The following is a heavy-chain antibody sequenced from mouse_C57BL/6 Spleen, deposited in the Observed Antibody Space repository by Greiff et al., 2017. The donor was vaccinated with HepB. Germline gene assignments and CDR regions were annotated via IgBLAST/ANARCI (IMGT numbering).Heavy chain of an antibody. J-gene: IGHJ2*01. CDR3: AQILYDYDSYFDY. V-gene: IGHV14-2*01. Sequence: EVQRVESGAELVKPGASVKLSCTASGFNIKDYYMHWVKQRTEQGLEWIGRIDPEDGETKYAPKFQGKATITADPSSNTSYLQLSSLTSEDTAVYYGAQILYDYDSYFDYWGQGTTLTVSS. CDR2: IDPEDGET. D-gene: IGHD2-4*01. CDR1: GFNIKDYY.